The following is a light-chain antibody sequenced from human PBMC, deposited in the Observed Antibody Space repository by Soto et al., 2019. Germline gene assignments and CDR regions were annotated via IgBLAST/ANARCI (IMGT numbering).Light chain of an antibody. J-gene: IGKJ1*01. CDR1: QSVSSDY. CDR2: GAS. V-gene: IGKV3-20*01. Sequence: EIVLTQSPGTLSLSPGERATLSCRAGQSVSSDYLAWYQQKPGQAPRVLIYGASSRAPGIPDRFSGSGSGTDFTLTISRLEPEDFAVYYCQHYGTSPQFGQGTKVEIK. CDR3: QHYGTSPQ.